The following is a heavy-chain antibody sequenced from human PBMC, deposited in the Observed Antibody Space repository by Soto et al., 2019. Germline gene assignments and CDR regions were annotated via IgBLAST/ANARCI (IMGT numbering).Heavy chain of an antibody. V-gene: IGHV1-18*04. CDR2: ISAYNGNT. CDR1: GYTFTSYG. Sequence: ASVKVSCKASGYTFTSYGISWVRQAPGQGLEWMGWISAYNGNTNYAQKLQGRVTMTTDTSTSTAYMELRSLGSDDTAVYYCAREDSYDSSGYYTLRVFDYWGQGTLVPACS. CDR3: AREDSYDSSGYYTLRVFDY. D-gene: IGHD3-22*01. J-gene: IGHJ4*02.